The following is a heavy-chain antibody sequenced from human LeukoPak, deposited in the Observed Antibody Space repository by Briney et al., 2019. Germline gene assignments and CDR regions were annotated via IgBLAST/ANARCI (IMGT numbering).Heavy chain of an antibody. V-gene: IGHV4-39*01. CDR3: ARRGGSGRAFDY. CDR2: IYYTGST. J-gene: IGHJ4*02. D-gene: IGHD1-26*01. Sequence: SETLSLTCSVSGASISGGTHYWGWIRQPPGPGLEWIGSIYYTGSTYDNPSLKSRVTISVDTSKNQFSLKLSSVTAADTAVYYCARRGGSGRAFDYWGQGTLVTVSS. CDR1: GASISGGTHY.